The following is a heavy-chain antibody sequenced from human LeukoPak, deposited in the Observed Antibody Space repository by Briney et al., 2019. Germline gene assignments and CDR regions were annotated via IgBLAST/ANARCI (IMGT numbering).Heavy chain of an antibody. D-gene: IGHD3-22*01. CDR2: ISYDGSNK. CDR1: RFTFSSYA. CDR3: ARDYYDSSGYDAFDI. J-gene: IGHJ3*02. V-gene: IGHV3-30-3*01. Sequence: GGSLRLSCAASRFTFSSYAMHWVRQAPGKGLEWVAVISYDGSNKYYADSVKGRFTISRDNSKNTLYLQMNSLRAEDTAVYYCARDYYDSSGYDAFDIWGQGTMVTVSS.